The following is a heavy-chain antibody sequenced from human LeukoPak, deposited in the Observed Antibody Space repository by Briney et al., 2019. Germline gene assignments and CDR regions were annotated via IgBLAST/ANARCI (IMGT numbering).Heavy chain of an antibody. J-gene: IGHJ4*02. CDR2: TYYRSKWYN. CDR3: ARGGYYDSSGNFDY. CDR1: GDSVSSNSAA. Sequence: SQPLSLTCAISGDSVSSNSAAWNWIRQSPSRGLEWLGRTYYRSKWYNDYAVSVKSRITINPDTSKNQFSLQLNSVTPEDTAVYYCARGGYYDSSGNFDYWGQGTLVTVSS. D-gene: IGHD3-22*01. V-gene: IGHV6-1*01.